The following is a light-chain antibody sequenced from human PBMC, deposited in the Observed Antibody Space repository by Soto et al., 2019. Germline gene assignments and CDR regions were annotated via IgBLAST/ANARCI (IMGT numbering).Light chain of an antibody. J-gene: IGKJ2*01. V-gene: IGKV3-20*01. CDR2: GAS. CDR1: QSVDSRY. CDR3: QYYGSSPFT. Sequence: EIVLTQSPGTLSLSPGERATLSCRASQSVDSRYLAWHQQKPGQAPGLLIYGASSRATGIPDRFSGSGSGTDFTLTISRLEPEDSAVYYCQYYGSSPFTFGQGTKLEIK.